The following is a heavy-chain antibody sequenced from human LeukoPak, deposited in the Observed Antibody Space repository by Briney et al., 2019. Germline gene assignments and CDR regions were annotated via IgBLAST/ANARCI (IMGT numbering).Heavy chain of an antibody. D-gene: IGHD3-16*02. J-gene: IGHJ4*02. CDR3: ARQGYTASHYFLDY. Sequence: SETLSLTCTVSSGSINSYYWGWVRQPAGRGLEWIGRIYTTGNTDYNPSLKSRLTMSVDTSKRQFSLNLRSVTAADTAIYYCARQGYTASHYFLDYWSQGTLVTVSS. CDR1: SGSINSYY. CDR2: IYTTGNT. V-gene: IGHV4-4*07.